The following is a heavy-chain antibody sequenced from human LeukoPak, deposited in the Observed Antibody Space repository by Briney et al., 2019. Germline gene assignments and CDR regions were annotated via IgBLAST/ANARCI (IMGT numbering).Heavy chain of an antibody. Sequence: LSLTCTVSGGSISSYYWSWIRQAPGKGLEWISYISSGSSAIYYADSVKGRFSISRDNANNSLYLQMNSLRAEDTAVYYCARGRYYYHSSGYTSDAFDIWGHGTMVTVSS. CDR3: ARGRYYYHSSGYTSDAFDI. J-gene: IGHJ3*02. D-gene: IGHD3-22*01. CDR1: GGSISSYY. CDR2: ISSGSSAI. V-gene: IGHV3-11*01.